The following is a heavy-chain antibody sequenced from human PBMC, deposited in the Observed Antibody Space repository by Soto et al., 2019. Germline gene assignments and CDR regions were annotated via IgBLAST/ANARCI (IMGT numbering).Heavy chain of an antibody. CDR2: LIPIFGTA. D-gene: IGHD2-2*01. CDR3: ARDIVVVPAAINYYYYGMDV. Sequence: QVQLVQSGAEVKKPGSSVKVSCKASGGTFSSYAISCVRQAPGQGLEWMGGLIPIFGTANYAQKFQGRVTITADESTSTAYMELSSLRSEDTAVYYCARDIVVVPAAINYYYYGMDVWGQGTTVTVSS. J-gene: IGHJ6*02. V-gene: IGHV1-69*01. CDR1: GGTFSSYA.